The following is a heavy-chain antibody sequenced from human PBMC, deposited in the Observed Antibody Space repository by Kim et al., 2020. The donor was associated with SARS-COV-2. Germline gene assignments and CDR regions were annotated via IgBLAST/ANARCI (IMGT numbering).Heavy chain of an antibody. J-gene: IGHJ6*03. D-gene: IGHD2-21*02. CDR3: ARGRSSVGGDSGGYHSLDV. Sequence: SETLSLTCAVFTGSFSGYYWHWIRQPPGKGLEWIGEIDYRGTTSYNPSLKNRVSISADTSKNQFSLSLTSVTAADTAVYYCARGRSSVGGDSGGYHSLDVWARGITVTVSS. CDR2: IDYRGTT. CDR1: TGSFSGYY. V-gene: IGHV4-34*01.